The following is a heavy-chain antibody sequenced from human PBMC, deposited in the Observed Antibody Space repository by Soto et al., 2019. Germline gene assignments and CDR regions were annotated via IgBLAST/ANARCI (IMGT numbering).Heavy chain of an antibody. D-gene: IGHD2-15*01. J-gene: IGHJ4*02. CDR3: ARGQEVGAHFFDS. V-gene: IGHV3-13*01. CDR1: GFTFSGFD. Sequence: GALRLSCEASGFTFSGFDMHWVRQPTGKGLEWVSTIGTAGDTYYAVSVKGRFTISRDNAKNSLSLQMNSLRAGDTAVYFCARGQEVGAHFFDSWGQGTQVTVSS. CDR2: IGTAGDT.